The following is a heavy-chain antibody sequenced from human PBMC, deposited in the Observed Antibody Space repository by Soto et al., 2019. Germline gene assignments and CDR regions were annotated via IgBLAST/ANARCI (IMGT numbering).Heavy chain of an antibody. CDR3: ARDSPAAAGTFDY. D-gene: IGHD6-13*01. CDR2: ISSSSSYI. CDR1: GFTFSSYS. V-gene: IGHV3-21*01. Sequence: EVQLVESGGGLVKPGGSLRLSCAASGFTFSSYSMNWVRQAPGKGLEWVSSISSSSSYIYYADSVKGRFTISRDNAKNSLYLQMNSLRAEDTAVYYCARDSPAAAGTFDYWGQGTLVTVSS. J-gene: IGHJ4*02.